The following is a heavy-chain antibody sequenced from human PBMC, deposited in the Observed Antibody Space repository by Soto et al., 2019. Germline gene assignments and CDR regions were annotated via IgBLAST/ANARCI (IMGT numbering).Heavy chain of an antibody. CDR3: ATVFGGNYYYYYGMDV. D-gene: IGHD3-10*01. V-gene: IGHV1-69*13. CDR2: IIPIFGTA. CDR1: GGTFSSYA. J-gene: IGHJ6*02. Sequence: ASVKVSCKASGGTFSSYAISWVRQAPGQGLEWMGGIIPIFGTANYAQKFQGRVTITADESTSTAYMELSSLRSEDTAVYYCATVFGGNYYYYYGMDVWGQGTTVTVSS.